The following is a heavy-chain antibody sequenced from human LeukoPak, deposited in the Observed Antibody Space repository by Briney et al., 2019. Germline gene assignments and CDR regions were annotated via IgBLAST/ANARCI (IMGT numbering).Heavy chain of an antibody. D-gene: IGHD3-3*01. J-gene: IGHJ3*02. CDR3: ARDVPVLSIFGVAPLSAFDI. CDR2: IKQDGSEK. V-gene: IGHV3-7*01. CDR1: GFTFSSYW. Sequence: QPGGTLRLSCAASGFTFSSYWMSWVRQAPGKGLEWVANIKQDGSEKYYVDSVKGRFTISRDNAKNSLYLQMNSLRAEDTAVYYCARDVPVLSIFGVAPLSAFDIWGQGTMVTVSS.